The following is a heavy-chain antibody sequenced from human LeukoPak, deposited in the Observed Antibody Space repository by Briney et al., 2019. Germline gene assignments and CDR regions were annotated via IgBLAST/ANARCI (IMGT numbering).Heavy chain of an antibody. D-gene: IGHD6-13*01. CDR1: GFAFSSYG. V-gene: IGHV3-30*18. J-gene: IGHJ4*02. CDR2: ISYDGSNK. CDR3: AKAAGDPIIAAAGAYFDY. Sequence: PGRSLRLSCAASGFAFSSYGMHWVRQAPGKGLEWVAVISYDGSNKYYADSVKGRFTISRDNSKNTLYLQMNSLRAEDTAVYYCAKAAGDPIIAAAGAYFDYWGQGTLVTVSS.